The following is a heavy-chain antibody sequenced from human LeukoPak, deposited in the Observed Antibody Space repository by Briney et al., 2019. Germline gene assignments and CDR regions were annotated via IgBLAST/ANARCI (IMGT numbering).Heavy chain of an antibody. V-gene: IGHV6-1*01. D-gene: IGHD3-10*01. CDR1: GDSVSSNSAA. Sequence: SQTLSLTCVISGDSVSSNSAAWNWIRQSPSRGLEWLGRTYYRSKWYNDYAVSVKSRITINPDTSKNQFSLQLNSVAPEDTAVYYCAREAYYYGSGSYYKTWGQGTLVTVSS. CDR2: TYYRSKWYN. J-gene: IGHJ5*02. CDR3: AREAYYYGSGSYYKT.